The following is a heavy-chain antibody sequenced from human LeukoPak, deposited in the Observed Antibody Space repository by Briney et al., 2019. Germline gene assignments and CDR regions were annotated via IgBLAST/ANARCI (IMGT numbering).Heavy chain of an antibody. CDR2: ISYDGSNK. D-gene: IGHD6-6*01. V-gene: IGHV3-30*18. J-gene: IGHJ4*02. CDR1: GFIFSSYG. CDR3: AKSGGAARNFDY. Sequence: GGSLRLSCAASGFIFSSYGMHWVRQAPGKGLEWVAVISYDGSNKYYADSVKGRFTISRDNSKNTLYLQMNSLRAEDTAVYYCAKSGGAARNFDYWGQGTLVTVSS.